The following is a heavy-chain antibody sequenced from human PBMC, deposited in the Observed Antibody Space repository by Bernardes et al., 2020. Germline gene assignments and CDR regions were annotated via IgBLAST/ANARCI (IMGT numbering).Heavy chain of an antibody. CDR1: GFVFGSSC. V-gene: IGHV3-74*01. Sequence: GGSLRLSCAASGFVFGSSCIHWVRQIPGKGLMWVSRISYDERTTHYADSVQGRFTISRDNAKNTLYLQMNTLRAEDTAVYYCTRQNKYGFDYWGQGALVTVSS. CDR2: ISYDERTT. J-gene: IGHJ4*02. D-gene: IGHD2-8*01. CDR3: TRQNKYGFDY.